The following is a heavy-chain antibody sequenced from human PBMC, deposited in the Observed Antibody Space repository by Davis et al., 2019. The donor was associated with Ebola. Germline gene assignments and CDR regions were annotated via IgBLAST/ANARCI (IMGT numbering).Heavy chain of an antibody. J-gene: IGHJ5*02. V-gene: IGHV1-69*04. CDR2: IIPILGIA. Sequence: AASVKVSCKASGGTFSSYAISWVRQAPGQGLEWMGRIIPILGIANYAQKFQGRVTITADKSTSTAYMELSSLRSEDTAVYYCARAFLRDPTWFDPWGQGTLVTVSS. CDR1: GGTFSSYA. D-gene: IGHD5-12*01. CDR3: ARAFLRDPTWFDP.